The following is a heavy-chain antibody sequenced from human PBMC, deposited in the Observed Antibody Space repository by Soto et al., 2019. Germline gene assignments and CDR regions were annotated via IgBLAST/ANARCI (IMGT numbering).Heavy chain of an antibody. CDR3: GSIAASADYYGMDV. J-gene: IGHJ6*02. CDR1: GDSVTGGGYY. V-gene: IGHV4-61*08. CDR2: IYYTGST. D-gene: IGHD6-13*01. Sequence: SETLSLTCTVSGDSVTGGGYYWSWFRQPPGKGLEWIGYIYYTGSTDYNPSLKSRVTISVDTSKNQFSLKLSSVTAADTAVYYCGSIAASADYYGMDVWGQGTTVT.